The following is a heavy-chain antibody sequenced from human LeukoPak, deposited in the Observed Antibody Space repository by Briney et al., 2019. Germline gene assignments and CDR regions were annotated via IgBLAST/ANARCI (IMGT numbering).Heavy chain of an antibody. D-gene: IGHD3-3*01. CDR2: ISSGGTTI. V-gene: IGHV3-11*01. J-gene: IGHJ4*02. CDR1: GFTISDYS. Sequence: GGSLRLSCAASGFTISDYSMSWLRQAPGKGLEWVSHISSGGTTIYYADSVKGRFTISRDNAKNSLYLQMNSLRAEDTALYYCARNAFTIFGVITVNPDYWGQGTLVTVSS. CDR3: ARNAFTIFGVITVNPDY.